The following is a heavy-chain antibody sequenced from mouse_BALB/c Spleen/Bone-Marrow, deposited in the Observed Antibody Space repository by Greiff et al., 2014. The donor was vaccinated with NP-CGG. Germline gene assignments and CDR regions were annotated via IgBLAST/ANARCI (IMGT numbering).Heavy chain of an antibody. CDR1: GKGRPNYL. J-gene: IGHJ3*01. Sequence: PGAEMERSGRKGKGESKDRGKGRPNYLIEREQHRHAQTHERIGVSNPGSGGTNYNEKFKGKATLTADKSSSTAYMQLSSLTSDDSAVYFCARRDYSFAYWGQGTLVTVSA. D-gene: IGHD2-13*01. V-gene: IGHV1-54*03. CDR3: ARRDYSFAY. CDR2: SNPGSGGT.